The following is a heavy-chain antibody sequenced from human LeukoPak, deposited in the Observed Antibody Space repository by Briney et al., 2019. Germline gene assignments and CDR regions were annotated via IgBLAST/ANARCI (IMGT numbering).Heavy chain of an antibody. V-gene: IGHV3-48*01. CDR2: ISSPSTTI. CDR1: GFTFSNYA. Sequence: GSLRLSCTASGFTFSNYAMNWVRQSPGRGLEWVSYISSPSTTIYYAASVKGRFTISRDNAKNSLFLQMSSLRADDMAVYYCARDLGGALDNWGQGTLVTVSS. J-gene: IGHJ4*02. CDR3: ARDLGGALDN. D-gene: IGHD2-21*01.